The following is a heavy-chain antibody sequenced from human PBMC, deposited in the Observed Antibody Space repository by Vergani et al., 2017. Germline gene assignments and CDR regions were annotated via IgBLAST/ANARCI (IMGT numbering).Heavy chain of an antibody. CDR1: GFTFSDYY. V-gene: IGHV3-11*03. D-gene: IGHD3-16*01. J-gene: IGHJ3*02. CDR3: AGGGAKRNPDPFDI. Sequence: VQLLESGGGLVQPGGSLRLSCAASGFTFSDYYMSWIRQAPGKGLEWVSYISSSSSYTNYADSVKGRFTISRDNAKNSLYLQMNSLRAEDTAVYYCAGGGAKRNPDPFDIWGQGTMVTVSS. CDR2: ISSSSSYT.